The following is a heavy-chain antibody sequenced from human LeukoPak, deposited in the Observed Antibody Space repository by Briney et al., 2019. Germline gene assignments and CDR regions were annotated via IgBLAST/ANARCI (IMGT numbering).Heavy chain of an antibody. Sequence: QSGGSLRLSCAASGFTFSSVSINWVRQAPGKGLEWVSYISSRSSTIYYADSVKGRFTISRDNAKNSLYLQMNSLRDEDTAVYYCARPTNWWGYFDYWGQGTLVTVSS. CDR2: ISSRSSTI. D-gene: IGHD2-8*02. CDR1: GFTFSSVS. CDR3: ARPTNWWGYFDY. J-gene: IGHJ4*02. V-gene: IGHV3-48*02.